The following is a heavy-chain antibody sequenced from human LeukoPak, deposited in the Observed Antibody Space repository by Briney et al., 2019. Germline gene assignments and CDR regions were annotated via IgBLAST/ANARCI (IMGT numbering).Heavy chain of an antibody. CDR1: GFTFSSYG. D-gene: IGHD5-18*01. V-gene: IGHV3-30*02. CDR3: AKGLTGGYSYGYGIGY. Sequence: GGSLRLSCAASGFTFSSYGMHWVRQAPGKGLEWVAFIRYDGSNKYYADSVKGRFTISRDNSKNTLYLQMNSLRAEDTAVYYCAKGLTGGYSYGYGIGYWGQGTLVTVSS. CDR2: IRYDGSNK. J-gene: IGHJ4*02.